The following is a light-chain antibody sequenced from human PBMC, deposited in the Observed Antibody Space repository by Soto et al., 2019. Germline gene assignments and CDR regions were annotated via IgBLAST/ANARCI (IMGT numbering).Light chain of an antibody. CDR2: GAS. CDR1: QSVSGN. CDR3: QQYNNWPPIT. V-gene: IGKV3-15*01. J-gene: IGKJ5*01. Sequence: EIVMTQSPGTLSVSPGERATLSCRASQSVSGNLAWYQQKPGQAPRLLIYGASTKATGIPARFSGSGSGTEFALNISSLQSEDFAVYYCQQYNNWPPITFGKGKRLEIK.